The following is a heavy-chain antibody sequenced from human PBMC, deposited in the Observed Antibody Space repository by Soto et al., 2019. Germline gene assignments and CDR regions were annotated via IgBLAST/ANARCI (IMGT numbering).Heavy chain of an antibody. CDR1: GYTFINFD. CDR3: ARMASAGTLNWFDP. J-gene: IGHJ5*02. V-gene: IGHV1-8*02. D-gene: IGHD6-13*01. CDR2: MNPGSGQT. Sequence: ASVKVSCKASGYTFINFDISWVRQAAGQGLEWLGWMNPGSGQTGYASKFQGRVAMTRDASTGTSHLELSSLTSDDTAVYYCARMASAGTLNWFDPWGQGTLVTVS.